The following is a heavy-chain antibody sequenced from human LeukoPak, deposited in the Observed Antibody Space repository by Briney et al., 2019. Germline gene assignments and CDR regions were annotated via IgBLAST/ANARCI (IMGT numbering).Heavy chain of an antibody. CDR2: ISYDGSNK. Sequence: GGSLRLSCAASGFTFSSYGMHWVRQAPGKGLEWVAVISYDGSNKYYADSVKGRFTISRDNSKNTLYLQMNSLRAEDTAVYYCANGIAVAGEDGVLGLYWGRGTLVTVSS. J-gene: IGHJ4*02. CDR3: ANGIAVAGEDGVLGLY. V-gene: IGHV3-30*18. D-gene: IGHD6-19*01. CDR1: GFTFSSYG.